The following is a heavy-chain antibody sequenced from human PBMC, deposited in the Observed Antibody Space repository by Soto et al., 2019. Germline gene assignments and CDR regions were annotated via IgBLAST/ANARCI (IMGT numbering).Heavy chain of an antibody. Sequence: SVKVSSKASGGTFSSYAISWVRQAPGQGLEWMGGIIPIFGTANYAQKFQGRVTITADESTSTAYMELSSLRSEDTAVYYCARDSKSSREDSSSWHFDYWGQGTLVTVSS. CDR3: ARDSKSSREDSSSWHFDY. CDR1: GGTFSSYA. V-gene: IGHV1-69*13. CDR2: IIPIFGTA. J-gene: IGHJ4*02. D-gene: IGHD6-13*01.